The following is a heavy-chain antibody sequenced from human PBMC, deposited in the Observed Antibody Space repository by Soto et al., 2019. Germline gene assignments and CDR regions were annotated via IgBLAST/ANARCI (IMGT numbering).Heavy chain of an antibody. CDR3: ARSGYSYGPNPLLY. CDR2: IYYSGST. D-gene: IGHD5-18*01. J-gene: IGHJ4*02. CDR1: GGSISSGGYY. Sequence: QVQLQESGPGLVKPSQTLSLTCTVSGGSISSGGYYWSWIRQHPGKGLEWIGYIYYSGSTYYNPSLTRRVTTPVDTSKHQSSLKLSSVTPADTAVYYCARSGYSYGPNPLLYWGQGTLVTVSS. V-gene: IGHV4-31*03.